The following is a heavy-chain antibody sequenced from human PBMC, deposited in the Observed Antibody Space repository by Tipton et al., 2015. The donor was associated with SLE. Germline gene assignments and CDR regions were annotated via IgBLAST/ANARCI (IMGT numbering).Heavy chain of an antibody. CDR3: ASMVDSSGWSGDY. D-gene: IGHD6-19*01. CDR2: IYHGVST. V-gene: IGHV4-38-2*01. CDR1: DYSISSGYY. J-gene: IGHJ4*02. Sequence: TLSLTCPVSDYSISSGYYWGWIRQPPGKGLQWIGTIYHGVSTYYNPSLKSRVTISVDTSKNQFSLKLSSVTAADTAVYYCASMVDSSGWSGDYWGQGTLVTVSS.